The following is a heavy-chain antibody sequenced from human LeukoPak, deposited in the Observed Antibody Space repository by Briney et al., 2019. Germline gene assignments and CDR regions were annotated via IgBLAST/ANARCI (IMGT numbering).Heavy chain of an antibody. CDR2: IYYSGST. CDR3: ARDKRVAVAGTYIYYYYMDV. J-gene: IGHJ6*03. D-gene: IGHD6-19*01. Sequence: PSETLSLTCTVSGASISSTTYYWGWIRQPPRKGLEWIGSIYYSGSTYYNPSLKSRVTISVDTSKNQFSLKLSSVTAADTAVYYCARDKRVAVAGTYIYYYYMDVWGNGTTVTISS. V-gene: IGHV4-39*07. CDR1: GASISSTTYY.